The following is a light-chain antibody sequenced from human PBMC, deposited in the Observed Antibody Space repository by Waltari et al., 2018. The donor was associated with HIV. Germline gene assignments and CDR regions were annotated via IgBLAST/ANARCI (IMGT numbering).Light chain of an antibody. V-gene: IGKV3-11*01. CDR1: QSISSN. Sequence: EVVLTQSPATLSLSPGERATPSCRASQSISSNLAWFQQKAGQAPRLLSYDASNRATGIPARFSASGSGTDFTLTISSLQPEDFAVYYCQQRTSWPPLFTFGQGTKLEVK. J-gene: IGKJ2*01. CDR2: DAS. CDR3: QQRTSWPPLFT.